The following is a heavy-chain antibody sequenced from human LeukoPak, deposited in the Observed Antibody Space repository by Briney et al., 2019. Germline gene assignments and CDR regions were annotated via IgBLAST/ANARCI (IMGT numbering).Heavy chain of an antibody. D-gene: IGHD6-13*01. CDR2: ISAYNGNT. J-gene: IGHJ6*02. V-gene: IGHV1-18*01. Sequence: ASVKVSCKASGYTFTSYDINWVRQATGQGLEWMGWISAYNGNTNYAQKLQGRVTMTTDTSTSTAYMELRSLRSDDTAVYYCAHEVIAAAGLPYYYGMDVWGQGTTVTVSS. CDR1: GYTFTSYD. CDR3: AHEVIAAAGLPYYYGMDV.